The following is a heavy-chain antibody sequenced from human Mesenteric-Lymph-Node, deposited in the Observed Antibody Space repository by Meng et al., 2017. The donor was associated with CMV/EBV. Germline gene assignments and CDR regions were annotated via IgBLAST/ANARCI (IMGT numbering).Heavy chain of an antibody. J-gene: IGHJ4*02. CDR2: INHSGST. CDR3: ARGSSYDILTGYFDY. V-gene: IGHV4-34*01. Sequence: QVQLPRGGAELLKPSETLSATCAVYGGSFSGYYWNWISQSPEKGLEWIGEINHSGSTTYNPSFTSRIIISVDTSTNQISLNMSSVTAADTAVYYCARGSSYDILTGYFDYWGQGALVTVSS. D-gene: IGHD3-9*01. CDR1: GGSFSGYY.